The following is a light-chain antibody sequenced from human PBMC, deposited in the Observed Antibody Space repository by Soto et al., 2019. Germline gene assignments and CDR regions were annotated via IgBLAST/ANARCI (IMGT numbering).Light chain of an antibody. CDR3: YSYAGTYTFV. V-gene: IGLV2-11*01. CDR1: ANDVGGHNY. Sequence: QSALTQPRSVSGSPGQSATISCTGTANDVGGHNYVSWYQQHPGEAPKLLIYDVTERPSGVPDRFSGSKSGNTASLTISGLQTEYEADYYCYSYAGTYTFVFGTGTKLTVL. CDR2: DVT. J-gene: IGLJ1*01.